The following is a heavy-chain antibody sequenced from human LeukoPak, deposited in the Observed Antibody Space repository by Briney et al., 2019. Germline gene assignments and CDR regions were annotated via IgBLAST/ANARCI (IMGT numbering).Heavy chain of an antibody. D-gene: IGHD4/OR15-4a*01. CDR1: GFTFDDYA. CDR3: ARRAGAYSHPYDY. J-gene: IGHJ4*02. CDR2: ISWDSGSI. V-gene: IGHV3-9*01. Sequence: GGSLRLSCAASGFTFDDYAMHWVRQAPGKGLEWVSGISWDSGSIGYADSVKGRFTTSRDNAKNSLYLQMNSLRAEDTALYYCARRAGAYSHPYDYWGQGTLVTVSS.